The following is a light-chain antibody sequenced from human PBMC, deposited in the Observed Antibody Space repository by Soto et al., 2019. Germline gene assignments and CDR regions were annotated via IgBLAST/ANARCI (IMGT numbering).Light chain of an antibody. CDR3: LQQSSYPQS. V-gene: IGKV1-17*01. Sequence: DLQMTQSPSSLSASVVDRVTIIYRASQGIGNYVGWYQQKPGKAPKRLIYAASILESGVPPRFSGSGSGTEFTLTISTLQPEDFAVYYCLQQSSYPQSFGGGTTVEIK. CDR1: QGIGNY. CDR2: AAS. J-gene: IGKJ4*01.